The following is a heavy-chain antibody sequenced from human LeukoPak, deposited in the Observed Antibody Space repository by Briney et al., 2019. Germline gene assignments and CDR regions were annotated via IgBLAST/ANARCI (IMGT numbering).Heavy chain of an antibody. CDR2: ISGDGVDT. CDR1: GITFDDYA. V-gene: IGHV3-43*02. D-gene: IGHD6-19*01. J-gene: IGHJ3*02. Sequence: GGSLRLSXAASGITFDDYAMHWVRQAPGKGLEWISLISGDGVDTHYADSVKGRFTISRDNNKSSLYLQMNSLITEDTALYYCGKDPSRAMAMAFDIWGQGTMVTVSS. CDR3: GKDPSRAMAMAFDI.